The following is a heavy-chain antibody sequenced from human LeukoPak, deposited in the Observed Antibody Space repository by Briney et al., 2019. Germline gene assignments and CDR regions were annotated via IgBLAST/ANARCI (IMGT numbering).Heavy chain of an antibody. D-gene: IGHD3-3*01. CDR3: ARQALTRKVFGVVILGPVFDY. J-gene: IGHJ4*02. CDR2: IYYSGST. Sequence: SETLSLTCTVSGDSISSSSYYWGWIRQPPGKGLEWIGSIYYSGSTYYNPSLKSRVTISVDTSKNQFSLKLSSVTAADTAVYYCARQALTRKVFGVVILGPVFDYWGQGTLVTVSS. V-gene: IGHV4-39*01. CDR1: GDSISSSSYY.